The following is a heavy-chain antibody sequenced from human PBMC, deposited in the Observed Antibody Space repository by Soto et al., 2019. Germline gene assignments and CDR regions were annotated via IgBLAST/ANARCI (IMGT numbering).Heavy chain of an antibody. CDR2: VSSSGST. J-gene: IGHJ3*02. Sequence: TSENLSLTCTVSGGSISGDHWNWIRQPPGKGLEWIAYVSSSGSTKYNPSLKSRVTISIDTTKNQFSLRLSSVTAADTAVYYCASGFYDSRGYSEAFDIWGQGTKVTVSS. CDR1: GGSISGDH. CDR3: ASGFYDSRGYSEAFDI. V-gene: IGHV4-59*01. D-gene: IGHD3-22*01.